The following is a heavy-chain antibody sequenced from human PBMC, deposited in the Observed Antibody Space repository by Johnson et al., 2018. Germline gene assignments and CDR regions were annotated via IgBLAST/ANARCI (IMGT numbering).Heavy chain of an antibody. D-gene: IGHD2-2*01. V-gene: IGHV3-33*01. CDR3: ARDLYQLPNYYYYGMDV. Sequence: QVQLVQSGGGVVQPGRSLRLSCAASGFTFRSYGMHWVRQAPGKGLEWVAVTWYDGSNKYYADSVKGRFTISRDKSKNTLYLQMNSLRAEDTAGYYCARDLYQLPNYYYYGMDVWGQGTTVTVAS. CDR1: GFTFRSYG. CDR2: TWYDGSNK. J-gene: IGHJ6*02.